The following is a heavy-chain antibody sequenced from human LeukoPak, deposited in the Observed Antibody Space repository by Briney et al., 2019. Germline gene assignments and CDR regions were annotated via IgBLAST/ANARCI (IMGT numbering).Heavy chain of an antibody. CDR2: ISWNSGSI. J-gene: IGHJ4*02. Sequence: GGSLRLSCAASGFTFDDYATHWVRQAPGKGLEWVSGISWNSGSIGYADSVKGRFTISRDNAKNSLYLQMNSLRAEDTALYYCAKDLAAAGTHFDYWGQGTLVTVSS. CDR1: GFTFDDYA. CDR3: AKDLAAAGTHFDY. V-gene: IGHV3-9*01. D-gene: IGHD6-13*01.